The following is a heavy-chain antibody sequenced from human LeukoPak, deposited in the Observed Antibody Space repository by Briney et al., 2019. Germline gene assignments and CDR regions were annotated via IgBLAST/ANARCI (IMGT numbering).Heavy chain of an antibody. J-gene: IGHJ4*02. Sequence: ASVKVSCTASGGTFSSYAISWVRQAPGQGLEWMGGIIPIFGTANYAQKFQGRVTITADESTSTAYMELSSLRSEDTAVYYCARSPRGYQLPHKYWGQGTLVTVSS. CDR1: GGTFSSYA. CDR3: ARSPRGYQLPHKY. V-gene: IGHV1-69*13. D-gene: IGHD2-2*01. CDR2: IIPIFGTA.